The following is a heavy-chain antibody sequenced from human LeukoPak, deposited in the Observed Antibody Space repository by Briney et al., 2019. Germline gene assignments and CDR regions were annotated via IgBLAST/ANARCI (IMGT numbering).Heavy chain of an antibody. CDR2: IRYDGSRE. V-gene: IGHV3-30*02. D-gene: IGHD3-10*01. Sequence: GGSLRLSCAASGFTFSSYGMHWVRQAPGKGLEWVAFIRYDGSREYYADSVKGRFSISRDTSKNTLYLQMNRLRAEDTAVYYCAKEPYGSGSYWYMDVWGKGTTVTVSS. J-gene: IGHJ6*03. CDR1: GFTFSSYG. CDR3: AKEPYGSGSYWYMDV.